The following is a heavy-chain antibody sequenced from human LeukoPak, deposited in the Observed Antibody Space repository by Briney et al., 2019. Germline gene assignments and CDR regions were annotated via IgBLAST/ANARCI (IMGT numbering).Heavy chain of an antibody. CDR1: GGTFSSYA. CDR3: ARGDQLPPGSLYYYGMDV. Sequence: SVKVSCKASGGTFSSYASSWVRQAPGQGLEWMGRIIPILGIANYAQKFQGRVTITADKSTSTAYMELSSLRSEDTAVYYCARGDQLPPGSLYYYGMDVWGQGTTVTVSS. J-gene: IGHJ6*02. D-gene: IGHD2-2*01. CDR2: IIPILGIA. V-gene: IGHV1-69*04.